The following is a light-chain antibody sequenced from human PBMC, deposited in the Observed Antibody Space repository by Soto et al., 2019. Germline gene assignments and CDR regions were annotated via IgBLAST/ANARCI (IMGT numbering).Light chain of an antibody. Sequence: EIVLTQSPGTLSLSPGEGATLSCRARQSVASSYLAWHQQKPGQAPRLLIYGASNRATGIPDRFSGGGSGTDFTLTISRLEPEDFAVYYCQQYGSSSYTFGQGTKLEIK. CDR3: QQYGSSSYT. J-gene: IGKJ2*01. V-gene: IGKV3-20*01. CDR2: GAS. CDR1: QSVASSY.